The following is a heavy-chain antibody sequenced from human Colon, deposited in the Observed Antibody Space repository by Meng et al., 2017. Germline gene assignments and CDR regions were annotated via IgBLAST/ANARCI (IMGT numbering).Heavy chain of an antibody. CDR2: IYWDDDK. V-gene: IGHV2-5*02. CDR1: GFSLTTSAVS. CDR3: AHSPQGYFDY. J-gene: IGHJ4*02. Sequence: QLTLKQTGPGWMKPTQTATLTCTFSGFSLTTSAVSVAWIRQPPGEALEWLALIYWDDDKRYSPSLKNRLPITKDTSKNQVVLTMTNMDPMDTGTYYCAHSPQGYFDYWGPGTLVTVSS.